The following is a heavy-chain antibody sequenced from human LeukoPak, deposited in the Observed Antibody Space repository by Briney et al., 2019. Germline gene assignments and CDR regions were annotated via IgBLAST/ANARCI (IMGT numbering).Heavy chain of an antibody. CDR1: GGSISSGSYY. Sequence: SQTLSLTCTVSGGSISSGSYYWSWIRPPAGKGLDWIGRIYTSGSTNSNPALKRRITITVDSSKNQFLLKLSPVTAAAPAEYYCARYPTVVTPDDAFDIWGQGTMVTVSS. J-gene: IGHJ3*02. V-gene: IGHV4-61*02. CDR2: IYTSGST. D-gene: IGHD4-23*01. CDR3: ARYPTVVTPDDAFDI.